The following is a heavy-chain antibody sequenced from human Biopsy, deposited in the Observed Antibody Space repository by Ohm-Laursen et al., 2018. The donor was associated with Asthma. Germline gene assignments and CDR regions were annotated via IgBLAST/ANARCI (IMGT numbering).Heavy chain of an antibody. J-gene: IGHJ6*02. V-gene: IGHV3-30*03. CDR2: IAWDGINS. CDR1: GFTFSTYG. D-gene: IGHD4-17*01. CDR3: TRTTTVTTTYAMDV. Sequence: SLRLSCTASGFTFSTYGMHWVRQAPGKGLEWVAYIAWDGINSYYADPVKGRFTVSRDNSKNTLFLQMNSLRAEDTAVYYCTRTTTVTTTYAMDVWGRGTTVTVSS.